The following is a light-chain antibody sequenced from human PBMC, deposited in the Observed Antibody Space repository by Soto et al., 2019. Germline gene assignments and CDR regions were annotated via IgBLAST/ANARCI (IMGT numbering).Light chain of an antibody. J-gene: IGLJ2*01. CDR1: SGHSSYI. Sequence: QPVLTQSSSASASLGSSVKLTCTLSSGHSSYIIAWHQQQPGKAPRYLMKLEGSGSYNKGSGVPDRFSGSSSGADRYLTISNLQSEDEADYYCETWDSNTRVFGGVTKVTVL. V-gene: IGLV4-60*03. CDR2: LEGSGSY. CDR3: ETWDSNTRV.